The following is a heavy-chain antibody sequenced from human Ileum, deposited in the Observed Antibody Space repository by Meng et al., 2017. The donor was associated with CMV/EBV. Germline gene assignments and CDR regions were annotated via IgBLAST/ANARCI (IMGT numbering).Heavy chain of an antibody. CDR1: GFSLRSSGLD. V-gene: IGHV2-5*01. J-gene: IGHJ4*02. CDR2: IYWNDDK. Sequence: FSGFSLRSSGLDVGWIRQPPGKALEWLALIYWNDDKRLSPSLKNRVTITKDTSKNQVVLTMTNMDPVDTATYYCALRGDTSLVFDFWGQGTLVTVSS. D-gene: IGHD5-18*01. CDR3: ALRGDTSLVFDF.